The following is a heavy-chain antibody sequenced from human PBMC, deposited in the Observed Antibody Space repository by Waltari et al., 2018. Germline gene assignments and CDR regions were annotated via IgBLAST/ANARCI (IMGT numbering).Heavy chain of an antibody. Sequence: QVQLQESGPGLVKPSETLSLTCAVSGYSISSGYYWGWIRQPPGKGLEWIGSIYHSGSTYYNPSLKSRVTISVDTSKNQFSLKLSSVTAADTAVYYCARRLTYYYDSSGYYYEGGIDYWGQEPWSPSPQ. D-gene: IGHD3-22*01. CDR3: ARRLTYYYDSSGYYYEGGIDY. V-gene: IGHV4-38-2*01. CDR2: IYHSGST. CDR1: GYSISSGYY. J-gene: IGHJ4*01.